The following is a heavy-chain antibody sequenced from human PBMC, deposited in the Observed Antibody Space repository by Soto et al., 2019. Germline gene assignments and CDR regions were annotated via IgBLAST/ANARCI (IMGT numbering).Heavy chain of an antibody. D-gene: IGHD3-3*01. Sequence: EVQLVESGGGLVKPGGSLRLSCAASGFTFSNAWMSWVRQAPGKGLEWVGRIKSKTDGGTTDYAAPVKGRFTISRDDSKTTLYLQMNSLKTEGTAVYYCTTPPITIFGRVPWGSHDYWGQGTLVTVSS. J-gene: IGHJ4*02. CDR2: IKSKTDGGTT. CDR3: TTPPITIFGRVPWGSHDY. CDR1: GFTFSNAW. V-gene: IGHV3-15*01.